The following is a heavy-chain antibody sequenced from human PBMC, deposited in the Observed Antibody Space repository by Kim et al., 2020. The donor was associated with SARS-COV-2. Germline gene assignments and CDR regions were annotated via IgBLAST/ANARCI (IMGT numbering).Heavy chain of an antibody. D-gene: IGHD3-3*01. CDR3: AREPTDFWSGSHWFDP. V-gene: IGHV1-69*04. CDR1: GGTFSSYA. CDR2: IIPILGIA. Sequence: SVKVSCKASGGTFSSYAISWVRQAPGQGLEWMGRIIPILGIANYAQKFQGRVTITADKSTSTAYMELSSLRSEDTAVYYCAREPTDFWSGSHWFDPWGQGALVTVSS. J-gene: IGHJ5*02.